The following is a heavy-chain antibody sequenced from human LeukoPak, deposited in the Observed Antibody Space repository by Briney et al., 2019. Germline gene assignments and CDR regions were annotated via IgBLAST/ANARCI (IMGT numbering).Heavy chain of an antibody. D-gene: IGHD6-19*01. J-gene: IGHJ4*02. CDR1: GGSISSSSYY. CDR2: IYYSGST. Sequence: SETLSLTCTVSGGSISSSSYYWGWIRQPPGKGLEWIGSIYYSGSTYYNPSLKSRVTISVDTSKNQFSLKLSSVTAADTAVYYCARGRMIAVAGTNFDYWGQGTLVTVSS. V-gene: IGHV4-39*07. CDR3: ARGRMIAVAGTNFDY.